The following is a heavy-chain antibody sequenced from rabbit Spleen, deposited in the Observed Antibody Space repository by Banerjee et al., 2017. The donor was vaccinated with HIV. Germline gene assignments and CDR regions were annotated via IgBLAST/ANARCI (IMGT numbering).Heavy chain of an antibody. Sequence: QEQLEESGGGLVKPEGSLTLTCKASGFSFSDRDVMCWVRQAPGKGLEWIACIYAGSSGNTYYASWAKGRFTISKTSSTTVTLQMTSLTAADTATYFCARNYVNAFDPWGPGTLVTVS. CDR1: GFSFSDRDV. D-gene: IGHD1-1*01. CDR2: IYAGSSGNT. J-gene: IGHJ2*01. V-gene: IGHV1S45*01. CDR3: ARNYVNAFDP.